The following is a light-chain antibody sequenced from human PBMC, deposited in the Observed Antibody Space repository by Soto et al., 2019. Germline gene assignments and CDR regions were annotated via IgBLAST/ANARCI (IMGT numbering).Light chain of an antibody. CDR2: GAS. CDR3: QQYSQWPLYT. V-gene: IGKV3-20*01. CDR1: QSVSGNY. J-gene: IGKJ2*01. Sequence: DNVFTQSPCTLSWSPWERRTLSCRASQSVSGNYLAWYQQKPDQAPRLLIYGASRRATGIPDRFSGSGSGTDLTLTISRLEPEDFAVYYCQQYSQWPLYTFGQGTKVDIK.